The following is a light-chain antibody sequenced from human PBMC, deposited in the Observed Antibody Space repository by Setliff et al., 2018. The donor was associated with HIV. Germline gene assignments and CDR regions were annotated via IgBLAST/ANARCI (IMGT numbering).Light chain of an antibody. Sequence: QSALIQPPSVSGSPGQSVTSSCTGSSSDVGSYDNVSWYQQHPGTVPRPMIYSVNTQPSGVPDRFSGSKSGTTASVTISGLQAEDEADYWCCSYTSTGTPYVFGSGTKV. CDR2: SVN. J-gene: IGLJ1*01. CDR3: CSYTSTGTPYV. V-gene: IGLV2-18*02. CDR1: SSDVGSYDN.